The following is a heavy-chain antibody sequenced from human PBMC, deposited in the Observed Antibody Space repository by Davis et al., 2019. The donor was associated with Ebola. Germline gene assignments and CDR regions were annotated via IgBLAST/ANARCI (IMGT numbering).Heavy chain of an antibody. V-gene: IGHV1-2*02. Sequence: ASVKVSCKASGYTFTGYYMHWVRQAPGQELEWMGWINPNSGGTNYAQKFQGRVTMTRDTSISTAYMELRSLRSDDTAVYYCTLGKGYYFDYWGQGTLVTVSS. J-gene: IGHJ4*02. CDR2: INPNSGGT. CDR3: TLGKGYYFDY. D-gene: IGHD7-27*01. CDR1: GYTFTGYY.